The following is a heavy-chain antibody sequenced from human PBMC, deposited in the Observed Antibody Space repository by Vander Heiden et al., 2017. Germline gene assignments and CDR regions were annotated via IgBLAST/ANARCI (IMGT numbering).Heavy chain of an antibody. CDR2: INPNSGDT. CDR1: GYAFSGYY. D-gene: IGHD1-1*01. CDR3: ARELAGVLDY. Sequence: QVQLVQSGAEVKMPGASVKVSCKASGYAFSGYYIHWVRQALGQGLEWMGWINPNSGDTDYAQKFPGRVTMTRDTSISTAYMELSGLRSDDTAVFYCARELAGVLDYWGQGTLVTVSS. V-gene: IGHV1-2*02. J-gene: IGHJ4*02.